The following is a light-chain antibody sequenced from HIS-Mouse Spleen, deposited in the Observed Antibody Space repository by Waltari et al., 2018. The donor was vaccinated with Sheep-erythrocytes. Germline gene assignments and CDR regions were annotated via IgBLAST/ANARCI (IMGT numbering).Light chain of an antibody. CDR3: SSYTSSSTHWV. J-gene: IGLJ3*02. CDR1: SSDVGGYNY. Sequence: QSALTQPASVSGSPGQSITIPCTGTSSDVGGYNYFPWYQQHPGKAPKLMFYEVSNRPSGVSNRFSGSKSGNTASLTISGLQAEDEADYYCSSYTSSSTHWVFGGGTKLTVL. V-gene: IGLV2-14*01. CDR2: EVS.